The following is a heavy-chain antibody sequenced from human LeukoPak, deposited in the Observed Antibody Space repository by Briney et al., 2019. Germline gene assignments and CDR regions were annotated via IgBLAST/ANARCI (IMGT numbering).Heavy chain of an antibody. D-gene: IGHD3-9*01. CDR1: EFSFSSYW. V-gene: IGHV3-7*03. J-gene: IGHJ4*02. CDR2: IKQDGSEK. CDR3: ARYDILTGYEH. Sequence: GGSLRLSCEGSEFSFSSYWMSWVRQAPGKGLEWVAKIKQDGSEKYYVDSVKGRFAISRDNAKNSMYLLMNSLRVEDTAVYYCARYDILTGYEHWGQGTLVTVSS.